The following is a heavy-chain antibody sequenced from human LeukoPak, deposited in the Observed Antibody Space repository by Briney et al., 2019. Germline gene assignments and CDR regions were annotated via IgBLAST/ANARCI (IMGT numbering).Heavy chain of an antibody. CDR1: GFRFSDFT. CDR3: GKEGGA. Sequence: GGSLSLSCAASGFRFSDFTMTWVRQAPGKGPEWVSAIGGRGGSTYYADSVGGRFTISRDNSKDMVYLQMNSLKVEDTATYYCGKEGGAWGQGTKVTVSS. J-gene: IGHJ5*02. D-gene: IGHD3-16*01. V-gene: IGHV3-23*01. CDR2: IGGRGGST.